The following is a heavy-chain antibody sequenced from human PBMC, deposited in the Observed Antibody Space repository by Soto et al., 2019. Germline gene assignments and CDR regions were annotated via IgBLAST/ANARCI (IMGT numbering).Heavy chain of an antibody. CDR2: IIPIFGTA. CDR1: GGTFSSYA. CDR3: ARRSGTGMASDYYYYYGMDV. J-gene: IGHJ6*02. D-gene: IGHD5-18*01. V-gene: IGHV1-69*06. Sequence: QVQLVQSGAEVKKPGSSVKVSCKASGGTFSSYAISWVRQAPGQGLEWMGGIIPIFGTANYAQKFQGRVTITADKSTSTAYMELSSLRSEDTAVYYCARRSGTGMASDYYYYYGMDVWGQGTTVTVSS.